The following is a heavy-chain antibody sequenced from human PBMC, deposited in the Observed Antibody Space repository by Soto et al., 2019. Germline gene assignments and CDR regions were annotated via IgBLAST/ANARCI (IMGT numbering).Heavy chain of an antibody. CDR1: GFTFTSSA. CDR2: IVVGSGNT. Sequence: SVKGSCKASGFTFTSSAVQWVRQARGQRLEWIGWIVVGSGNTNYAQKFQERVTITRDMSTSTAYMELSSLRSEDTAVYYCAATPYTQYYYGMDVRGHGTTVTVTS. V-gene: IGHV1-58*01. CDR3: AATPYTQYYYGMDV. J-gene: IGHJ6*02. D-gene: IGHD2-15*01.